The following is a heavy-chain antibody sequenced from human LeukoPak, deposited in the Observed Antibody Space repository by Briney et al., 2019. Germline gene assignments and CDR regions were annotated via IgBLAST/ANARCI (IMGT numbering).Heavy chain of an antibody. V-gene: IGHV3-74*03. CDR2: MNGDGSTR. D-gene: IGHD3-10*01. Sequence: GGSLRLSCAASGFFFDTYWMHWVRQAPGKRLAWVSRMNGDGSTRMYADSVEGRFTISRDNAKNTLYLQMHSLRVEDTAIYYCVREVYIPGSYYFDYWGQGALVTVIS. CDR3: VREVYIPGSYYFDY. CDR1: GFFFDTYW. J-gene: IGHJ4*02.